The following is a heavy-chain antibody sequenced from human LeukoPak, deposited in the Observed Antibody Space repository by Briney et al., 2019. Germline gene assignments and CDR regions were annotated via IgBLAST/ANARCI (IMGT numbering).Heavy chain of an antibody. J-gene: IGHJ5*02. CDR3: ARDEYSSSWNWFDP. CDR1: GGSFSGYY. V-gene: IGHV4-34*01. Sequence: SETLSLTCAVYGGSFSGYYWSWIRQPPGKGLEWIGEINHSGSTNYNPSLKSRVTISVDTSKNQFSLKLSSVTAADTAVYYCARDEYSSSWNWFDPWGQGTLATVSS. D-gene: IGHD6-13*01. CDR2: INHSGST.